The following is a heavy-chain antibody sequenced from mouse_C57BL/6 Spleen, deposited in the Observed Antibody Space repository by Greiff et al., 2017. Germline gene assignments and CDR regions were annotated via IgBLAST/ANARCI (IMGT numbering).Heavy chain of an antibody. CDR3: AREGASVMKGYFDY. CDR1: GYTFTSYW. J-gene: IGHJ2*01. Sequence: QVQLQQSGAELVMPGASVKLSCKASGYTFTSYWMHWVKQRPGQGLEWIGEIDPSDSYTNYNQKFKGKSTLTVDKSSSTAYMQLSSLTSEDAAVYYCAREGASVMKGYFDYWGQGTTLTVSS. CDR2: IDPSDSYT. V-gene: IGHV1-69*01. D-gene: IGHD6-1*01.